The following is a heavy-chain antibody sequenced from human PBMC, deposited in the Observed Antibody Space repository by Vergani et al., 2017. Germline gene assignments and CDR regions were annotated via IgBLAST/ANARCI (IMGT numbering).Heavy chain of an antibody. CDR2: IYSGGST. CDR1: GFTVSSNY. J-gene: IGHJ4*02. V-gene: IGHV3-53*01. D-gene: IGHD6-13*01. CDR3: AKVGGYSHWRVVFDY. Sequence: EVQLVESGGGLIQPGGSLRLSCAASGFTVSSNYMSWVRQAPGKGLEWVSVIYSGGSTYYADSVKGRFTISRDNSKNTLYLQMNSLRAEDTAVYYCAKVGGYSHWRVVFDYWGQGTLVTVSS.